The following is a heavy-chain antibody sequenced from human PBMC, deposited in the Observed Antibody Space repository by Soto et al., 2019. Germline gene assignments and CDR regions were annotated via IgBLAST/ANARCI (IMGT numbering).Heavy chain of an antibody. D-gene: IGHD3-3*01. CDR2: ISAYNGNT. CDR1: GYTFTSYG. J-gene: IGHJ6*02. Sequence: ASVKVSCKASGYTFTSYGISWVRQAPGQGLEWMGWISAYNGNTNYAQKLQGRVTMTTDTSTSTAYMELRGLRSDDTAVYYCARIRKEIDFWSGYYIHYYYGMDVWGQGTTVTVSS. CDR3: ARIRKEIDFWSGYYIHYYYGMDV. V-gene: IGHV1-18*01.